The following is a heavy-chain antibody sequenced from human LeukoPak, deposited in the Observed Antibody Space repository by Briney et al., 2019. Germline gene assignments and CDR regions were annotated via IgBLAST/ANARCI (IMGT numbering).Heavy chain of an antibody. CDR1: GYTFTGYY. Sequence: ASVKVSCKASGYTFTGYYMHWVRQAPGQGLEWMGWINPNSGGTNYAQKFQGRVTMTRDTSISTAYMELSRLRSDDTAVHYCARARIAARLTEFDYWGQGTLVTVSS. V-gene: IGHV1-2*02. CDR2: INPNSGGT. J-gene: IGHJ4*02. D-gene: IGHD6-6*01. CDR3: ARARIAARLTEFDY.